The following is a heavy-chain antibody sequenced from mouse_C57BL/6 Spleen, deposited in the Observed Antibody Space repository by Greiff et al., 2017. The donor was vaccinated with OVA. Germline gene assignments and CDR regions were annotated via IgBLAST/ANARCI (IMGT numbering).Heavy chain of an antibody. Sequence: VKVVESGPELVKPGASVKISCKASGYAFSSSWMNWVKQRPGKGLEWIGRIYPGDGDTNYNGKFKGKATLTADKSSSTAYMQLSSLTSEDSAVYFCARVYDYDGGFDYWGQGTTLTVSS. CDR2: IYPGDGDT. D-gene: IGHD2-4*01. CDR3: ARVYDYDGGFDY. J-gene: IGHJ2*01. CDR1: GYAFSSSW. V-gene: IGHV1-82*01.